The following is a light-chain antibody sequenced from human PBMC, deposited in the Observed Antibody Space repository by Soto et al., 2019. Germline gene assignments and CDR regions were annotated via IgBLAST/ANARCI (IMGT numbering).Light chain of an antibody. V-gene: IGLV2-14*01. Sequence: QSVLTQPASVSGSPGQSIAISCTGTTSDVGGYDYVSWYQQHPGKPPKLMIYEVSNRPSGVSNRFSGSKSGNTASLTISGLQAGDEADYYCSSYTSSSTLVFGTGTKLTVL. CDR2: EVS. CDR3: SSYTSSSTLV. CDR1: TSDVGGYDY. J-gene: IGLJ1*01.